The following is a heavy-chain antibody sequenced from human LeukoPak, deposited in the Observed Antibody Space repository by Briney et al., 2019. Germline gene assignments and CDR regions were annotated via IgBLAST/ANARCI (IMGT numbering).Heavy chain of an antibody. CDR1: GSPFTSYW. V-gene: IGHV5-51*01. CDR2: IYPGDSDT. J-gene: IGHJ4*02. CDR3: ARQGSYFDY. Sequence: GESLQISCQGSGSPFTSYWIGWGRQLPGKGLEWMGIIYPGDSDTKYSPSFRGQVTISADKSIATAYLQWSSLKASDTDMYYCARQGSYFDYWGQGTLVTVSS.